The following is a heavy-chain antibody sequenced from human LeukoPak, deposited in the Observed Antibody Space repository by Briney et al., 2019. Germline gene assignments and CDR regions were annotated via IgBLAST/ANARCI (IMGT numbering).Heavy chain of an antibody. D-gene: IGHD3-10*01. J-gene: IGHJ4*02. CDR1: GFTFSSYA. CDR3: AKDGVVRGLGPYYFDS. CDR2: ISGSGGNT. Sequence: PGGSLRLSCAASGFTFSSYAMSWVRQAPGKGLEWVSAISGSGGNTYYTDSVKGRFTISRDNSKNTLFLQMNSLRAEDTAVYYCAKDGVVRGLGPYYFDSWGQGSLVTVSS. V-gene: IGHV3-23*01.